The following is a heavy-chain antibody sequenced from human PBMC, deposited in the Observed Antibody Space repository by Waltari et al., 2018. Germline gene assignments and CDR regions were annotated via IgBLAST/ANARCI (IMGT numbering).Heavy chain of an antibody. D-gene: IGHD3-16*01. J-gene: IGHJ4*02. Sequence: QVQLQQSGPGLVKPSQTLSLTCAISGDSVSSKTADWNWIRQSPSRGLEWLGRTYYRSRWYNNYAVSVKSRITINQDTSKNQFSLQLSSVTPEDTAVYYCARDPPDGYTYFDYWGQGTLVTVSS. CDR3: ARDPPDGYTYFDY. V-gene: IGHV6-1*01. CDR2: TYYRSRWYN. CDR1: GDSVSSKTAD.